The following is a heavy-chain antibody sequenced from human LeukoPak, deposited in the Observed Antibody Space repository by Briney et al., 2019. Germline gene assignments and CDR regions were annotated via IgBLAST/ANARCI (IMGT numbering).Heavy chain of an antibody. D-gene: IGHD1/OR15-1a*01. Sequence: SETLSLTCTVSSGSIISFYWSWIRQTPGKPLEWIGYIYYSGRTSYNPSLKSRVTISVDASNNQFSLGLDSVTAADTAVYFCARHGGTVAINDAFDIWGQGTMVTVSS. CDR2: IYYSGRT. CDR1: SGSIISFY. V-gene: IGHV4-59*08. CDR3: ARHGGTVAINDAFDI. J-gene: IGHJ3*02.